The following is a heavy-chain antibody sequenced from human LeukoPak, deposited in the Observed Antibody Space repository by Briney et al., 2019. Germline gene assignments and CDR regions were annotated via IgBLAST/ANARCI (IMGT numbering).Heavy chain of an antibody. V-gene: IGHV3-66*01. CDR2: IYSSGSA. CDR1: GFSVSRSY. J-gene: IGHJ5*02. D-gene: IGHD3-3*01. Sequence: PGGSLKLPCAASGFSVSRSYMNWVRQAPGRGLEWVSVIYSSGSAFYADSVKDRFITSRDNSKNTLLLQMNRLTGEDTAVYYCSRDTHDDFWSGFSETWGQGTLVTVSS. CDR3: SRDTHDDFWSGFSET.